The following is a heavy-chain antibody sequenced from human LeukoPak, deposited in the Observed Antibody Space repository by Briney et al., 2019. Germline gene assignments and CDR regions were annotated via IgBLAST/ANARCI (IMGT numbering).Heavy chain of an antibody. D-gene: IGHD3-22*01. Sequence: GGSLRLSCAASGFTFSNAWMSWVRQAPGKGLEWVGRIKSKTDGGTTDYAAPVKGRFTISRDDSKNTLYLQMNSLKTEDTAAYYCTTDQRDYYDSSGYNREWGQGTLVTVSS. CDR2: IKSKTDGGTT. V-gene: IGHV3-15*01. CDR3: TTDQRDYYDSSGYNRE. J-gene: IGHJ4*02. CDR1: GFTFSNAW.